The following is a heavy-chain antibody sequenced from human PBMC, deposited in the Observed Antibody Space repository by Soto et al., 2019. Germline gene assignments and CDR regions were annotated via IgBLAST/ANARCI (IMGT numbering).Heavy chain of an antibody. CDR3: ARAQAIYGPRDWYLGV. CDR1: GFTFNTYD. CDR2: ISFDSRDQ. J-gene: IGHJ2*01. V-gene: IGHV3-30*02. Sequence: GGSLSLSCAASGFTFNTYDMHWVRQAPGKGLEWVAMISFDSRDQYYADSFKGRFTISRDNSENTVYLQMNSLRVDDTGVFFCARAQAIYGPRDWYLGVWGRGTLVTVSS. D-gene: IGHD2-21*01.